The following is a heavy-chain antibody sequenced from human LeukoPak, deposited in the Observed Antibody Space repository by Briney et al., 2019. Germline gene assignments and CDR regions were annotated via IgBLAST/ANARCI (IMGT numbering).Heavy chain of an antibody. V-gene: IGHV3-7*03. CDR2: INKDGSEK. CDR1: RLTFSGYW. CDR3: ATYTQHFGAPGGADY. Sequence: PGGSLRLSCVVSRLTFSGYWMRWVRQAPGKGLEWVAAINKDGSEKRYVDSVEGRFTISRDSARNSVYLQMISLGAEDTAVYYCATYTQHFGAPGGADYWGLGALVTVSS. J-gene: IGHJ4*02. D-gene: IGHD2-8*02.